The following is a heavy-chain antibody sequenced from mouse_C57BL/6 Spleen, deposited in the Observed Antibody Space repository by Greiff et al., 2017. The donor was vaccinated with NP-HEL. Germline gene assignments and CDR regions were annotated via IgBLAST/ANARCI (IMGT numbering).Heavy chain of an antibody. J-gene: IGHJ2*01. CDR1: GFTFSSYG. V-gene: IGHV5-6*01. D-gene: IGHD1-1*01. CDR2: ISSGGSYT. CDR3: ARHPYYGSTYGDFDY. Sequence: EVHLVESGGDLVKPGGSLKLSCAASGFTFSSYGMSWVRQTPDKRLEWVATISSGGSYTYYPDSVKGRFTISRDNAKNTLYLQMSSLKSEDTAMYYCARHPYYGSTYGDFDYWGQGTTLTVSS.